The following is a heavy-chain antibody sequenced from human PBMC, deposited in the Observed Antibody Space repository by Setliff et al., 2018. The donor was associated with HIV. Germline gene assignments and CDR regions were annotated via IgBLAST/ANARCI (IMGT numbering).Heavy chain of an antibody. CDR1: DYPFSNFG. V-gene: IGHV1-18*01. CDR3: ATDRTQTGISLVRGRLTDPARYPLDY. D-gene: IGHD3-10*01. J-gene: IGHJ4*02. Sequence: ASVKVSCKASDYPFSNFGISWVRQAPGQGLEWMAWINVYNGDTNFAQKFQGRVTMTKDTSTGTAYMGLSSLRSDDTAVYYCATDRTQTGISLVRGRLTDPARYPLDYWGQGTLVTVSS. CDR2: INVYNGDT.